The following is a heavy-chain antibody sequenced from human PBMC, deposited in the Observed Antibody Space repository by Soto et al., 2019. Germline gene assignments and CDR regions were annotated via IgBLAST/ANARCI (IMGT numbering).Heavy chain of an antibody. D-gene: IGHD3-3*01. CDR3: AKDSWAIFGVPAGEYYAMDV. CDR2: ISGSGGTT. V-gene: IGHV3-23*01. J-gene: IGHJ6*02. CDR1: GFTFENYA. Sequence: HPGGSLRLSCVASGFTFENYAMSWVRQAPGKGLEWVSAISGSGGTTYYSDSVKGRFTISRDNSKNTVYLQMNDLRVEDAAEYFCAKDSWAIFGVPAGEYYAMDVCGQGTTLTVSS.